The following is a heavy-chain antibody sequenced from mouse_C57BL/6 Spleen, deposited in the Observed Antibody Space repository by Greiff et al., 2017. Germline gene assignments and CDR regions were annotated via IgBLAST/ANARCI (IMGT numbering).Heavy chain of an antibody. CDR1: GYSFTDYN. V-gene: IGHV1-39*01. CDR2: INPNYGTT. D-gene: IGHD3-1*01. Sequence: EVQLQQPGPELVKPGASVKISCKASGYSFTDYNMNWVKQSNGKSLEWIGVINPNYGTTSYNQKFKGKAPLTVDQSSSTAYMQLNGLTSVDAAVYNCASRDYFDYWGQGTTLTVSA. CDR3: ASRDYFDY. J-gene: IGHJ2*01.